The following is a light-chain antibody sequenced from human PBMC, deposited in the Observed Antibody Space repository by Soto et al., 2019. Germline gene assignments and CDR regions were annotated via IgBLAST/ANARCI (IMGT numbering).Light chain of an antibody. V-gene: IGKV3-20*01. CDR3: QQYGGMWT. CDR2: GAS. Sequence: EIVLTQSPGTPSLSPGERATLSCRASQSVRGSYLAWYQQSPGQATRLLIQGASSRATGIPDGFTGSESVTDFTPTVNRLEPEAFPVYYCQQYGGMWTFGQGTKVEIK. J-gene: IGKJ1*01. CDR1: QSVRGSY.